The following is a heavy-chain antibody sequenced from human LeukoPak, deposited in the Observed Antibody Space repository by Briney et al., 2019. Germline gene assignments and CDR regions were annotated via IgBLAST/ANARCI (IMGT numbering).Heavy chain of an antibody. CDR1: GGSISSYY. J-gene: IGHJ4*02. V-gene: IGHV4-39*01. CDR2: IYYSGST. CDR3: ARAGLGTSFYSNFDY. Sequence: PSETLSLTCTVSGGSISSYYWSWIRQPPGKGLEWIGSIYYSGSTYYNPSLKSRVTISVDTSKNQFSLKLSSVTAADTAVYYCARAGLGTSFYSNFDYWGQGTLVTVSS. D-gene: IGHD2-2*01.